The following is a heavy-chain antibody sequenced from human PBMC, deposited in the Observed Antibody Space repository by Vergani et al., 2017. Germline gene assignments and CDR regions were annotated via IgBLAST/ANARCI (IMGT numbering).Heavy chain of an antibody. CDR3: ARAPNSWNLRGVXDY. J-gene: IGHJ4*02. CDR1: GGSISSYY. D-gene: IGHD1-7*01. V-gene: IGHV4-59*01. Sequence: QVQLQESGPGLVKPSETLSLTCTVSGGSISSYYWSWIRQPPGKGLEWIGYIYYSGSTNYNPSLKSRVTISVDTSKNQFSLKLSSVTAADTAVYYCARAPNSWNLRGVXDYWGQGTLVTVSS. CDR2: IYYSGST.